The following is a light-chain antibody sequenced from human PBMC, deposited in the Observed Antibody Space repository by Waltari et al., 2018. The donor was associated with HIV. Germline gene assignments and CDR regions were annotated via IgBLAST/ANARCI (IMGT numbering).Light chain of an antibody. Sequence: QSVLTQPPSVSGAPGQRVTIPCTGSSSNIGAGYDVHWYQQLPGTAPKLLIYGNGKRPAGVPDRFSVSQAGTSASLAITGLQAGDEADYYCQSYDSSLSAWVFGGGTKLTVL. CDR3: QSYDSSLSAWV. CDR2: GNG. CDR1: SSNIGAGYD. J-gene: IGLJ3*02. V-gene: IGLV1-40*01.